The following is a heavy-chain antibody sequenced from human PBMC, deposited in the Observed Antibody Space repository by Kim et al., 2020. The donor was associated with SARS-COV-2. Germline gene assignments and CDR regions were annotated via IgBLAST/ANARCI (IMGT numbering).Heavy chain of an antibody. CDR2: INHSGST. J-gene: IGHJ5*02. V-gene: IGHV4-34*01. CDR1: GGSFSGYY. D-gene: IGHD2-15*01. Sequence: SETLSLTCAVYGGSFSGYYWSWIRQPPGKGLEWIGEINHSGSTNYNPSLKSRVTISVDTSKNQFSLKLSSVTAADTAVYYCARGTSQVVVAATPGYWFDP. CDR3: ARGTSQVVVAATPGYWFDP.